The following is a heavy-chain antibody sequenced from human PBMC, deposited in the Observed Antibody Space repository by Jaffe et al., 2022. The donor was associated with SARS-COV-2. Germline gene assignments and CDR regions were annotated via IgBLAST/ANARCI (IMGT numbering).Heavy chain of an antibody. J-gene: IGHJ6*02. V-gene: IGHV4-39*01. CDR1: GGSISSSSYY. D-gene: IGHD4-17*01. Sequence: QLQLQESGPGLVKPSETLSLTCTVSGGSISSSSYYWGWIRQPPGKGLEWIGSIYYSGSTYYNPSLKSRVTISVDTSKNQFSLKLSSVTAADTAVYYCARLQLDYGDYADYYYGMDVWGQGTTVTVSS. CDR3: ARLQLDYGDYADYYYGMDV. CDR2: IYYSGST.